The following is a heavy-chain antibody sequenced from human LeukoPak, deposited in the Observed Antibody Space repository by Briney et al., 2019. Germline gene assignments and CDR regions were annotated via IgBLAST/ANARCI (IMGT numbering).Heavy chain of an antibody. Sequence: LSLTCAVDGGSFRSYFWTWVRQAPGKGLEWVAVISYDGSNKYYADSVKGRFTISRDNSKNTLYLQMNSLRAEDTAVYYCAKLSPVAGLDYWGQGTLVTVSS. D-gene: IGHD6-19*01. CDR1: GGSFRSYF. J-gene: IGHJ4*02. CDR2: ISYDGSNK. V-gene: IGHV3-30*18. CDR3: AKLSPVAGLDY.